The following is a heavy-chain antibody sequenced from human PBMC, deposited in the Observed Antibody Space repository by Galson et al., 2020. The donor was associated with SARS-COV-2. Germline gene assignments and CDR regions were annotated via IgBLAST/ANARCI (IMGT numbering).Heavy chain of an antibody. J-gene: IGHJ6*02. CDR1: GYTFTSYG. Sequence: ASVKVSCKASGYTFTSYGISWVRQAPGQGLEWMGWISAYNGNTNYAQKLQGRVTMTTDTSTSTAYMELRSLRSDDTAVYYCARDQGYYYGSGGPEAPSAYYGMDVWGQGTTVTVSS. D-gene: IGHD3-10*01. CDR2: ISAYNGNT. CDR3: ARDQGYYYGSGGPEAPSAYYGMDV. V-gene: IGHV1-18*01.